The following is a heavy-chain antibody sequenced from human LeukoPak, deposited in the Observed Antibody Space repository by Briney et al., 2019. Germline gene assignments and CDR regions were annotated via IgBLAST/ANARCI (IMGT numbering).Heavy chain of an antibody. J-gene: IGHJ4*02. V-gene: IGHV4-59*12. CDR3: AREIPPKLRLFDY. Sequence: SETLSLTCTVSGGSISSYYWSWIRQPPGKGLEWIGSIYYSGSTYYNPSLKSRVTISVDTSKNQFSLKLSSVTAADTAVYYCAREIPPKLRLFDYWGQGTLVTVSS. D-gene: IGHD1-26*01. CDR1: GGSISSYY. CDR2: IYYSGST.